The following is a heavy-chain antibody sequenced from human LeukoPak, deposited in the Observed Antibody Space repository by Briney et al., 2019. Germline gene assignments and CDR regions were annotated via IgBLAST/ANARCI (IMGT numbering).Heavy chain of an antibody. J-gene: IGHJ4*02. Sequence: PGRSLRLSCAASGFIFSSYAMHWVHQAPGKGLEWVAVISFDGSNKYYADSVKGRFTISRDNSKNTLNLQMNSLRAEDTAVYFCARGGLYGDYEGHLDYWGQGTLVTVSS. D-gene: IGHD5-12*01. V-gene: IGHV3-30-3*01. CDR2: ISFDGSNK. CDR3: ARGGLYGDYEGHLDY. CDR1: GFIFSSYA.